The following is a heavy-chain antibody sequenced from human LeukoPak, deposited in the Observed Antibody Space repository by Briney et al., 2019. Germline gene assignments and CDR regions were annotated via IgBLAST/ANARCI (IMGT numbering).Heavy chain of an antibody. CDR1: GFTFSNYA. Sequence: GRSLRLSCAASGFTFSNYAMHWVRQAPGKGLEWVALISHDGSSEYYGDSMKSRFTISRDNSRNTFYLQMNSLRAEDTAVYYCASRFEWLSSFDYWGQGTLVTVSS. CDR2: ISHDGSSE. CDR3: ASRFEWLSSFDY. D-gene: IGHD3-3*01. V-gene: IGHV3-30*03. J-gene: IGHJ4*02.